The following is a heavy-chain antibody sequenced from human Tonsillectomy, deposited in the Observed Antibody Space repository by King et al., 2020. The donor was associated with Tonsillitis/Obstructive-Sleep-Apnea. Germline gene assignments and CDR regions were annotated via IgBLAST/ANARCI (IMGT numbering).Heavy chain of an antibody. Sequence: QLVQSGAEVKKPGSSVKVSCKASGVTFSSYAISWVRQAPGQGLEWMGGIIPIFGTANYAQKFQGRVTITADESTSTAYMELSSLRSEDTAVYYCASGPGEERGRITMVQGVIWGQGTLVTVSS. D-gene: IGHD3-10*01. J-gene: IGHJ4*02. CDR2: IIPIFGTA. V-gene: IGHV1-69*01. CDR3: ASGPGEERGRITMVQGVI. CDR1: GVTFSSYA.